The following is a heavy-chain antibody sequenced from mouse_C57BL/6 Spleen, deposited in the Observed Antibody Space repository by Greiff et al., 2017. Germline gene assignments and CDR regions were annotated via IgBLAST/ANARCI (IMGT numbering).Heavy chain of an antibody. V-gene: IGHV1-81*01. CDR3: ERRDYYGSSYWYFDV. D-gene: IGHD1-1*01. CDR2: IYPRSGNT. Sequence: QVQLKESGAELARPGASVKLSCKASGYTFTSYGISWVKQRTGQGLEWIGEIYPRSGNTYYNEKFKGKATLTADKSSSTAYMELRSLTSEDSAVYFCERRDYYGSSYWYFDVWGTGTTVTVSS. CDR1: GYTFTSYG. J-gene: IGHJ1*03.